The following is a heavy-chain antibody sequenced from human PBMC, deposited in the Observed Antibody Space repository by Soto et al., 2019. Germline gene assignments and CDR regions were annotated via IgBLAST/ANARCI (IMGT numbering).Heavy chain of an antibody. V-gene: IGHV6-1*01. CDR2: TYYRSKWYN. D-gene: IGHD6-19*01. CDR1: GDSVSSNSAA. J-gene: IGHJ4*02. Sequence: QVQLQQSGPGLVKPSQTLSLTCAISGDSVSSNSAAWNWIRQSPSRGLEWLGRTYYRSKWYNDYAVSVTSRITINPNTSKTQLSMHLSSVTPEDTAVYYCARDPAAGTHFDYWGQGTLVTVSS. CDR3: ARDPAAGTHFDY.